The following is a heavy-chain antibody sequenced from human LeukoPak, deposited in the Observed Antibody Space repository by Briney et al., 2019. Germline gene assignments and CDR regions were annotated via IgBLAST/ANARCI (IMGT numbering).Heavy chain of an antibody. V-gene: IGHV4-31*03. Sequence: PSETLSLTCTLSGGSINTGAYYWSWIRQHPGKGLEWIGHIYYSGSTYYNPSLKSRITILVDTSKNQFSLKLSSVTAADTAVYYCARRLAAAGTNWFDPWGQGTLVTVSS. CDR2: IYYSGST. CDR3: ARRLAAAGTNWFDP. J-gene: IGHJ5*02. CDR1: GGSINTGAYY. D-gene: IGHD6-13*01.